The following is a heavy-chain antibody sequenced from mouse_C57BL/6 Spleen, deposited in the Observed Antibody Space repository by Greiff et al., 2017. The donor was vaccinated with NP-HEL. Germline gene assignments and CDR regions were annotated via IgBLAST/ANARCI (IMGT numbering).Heavy chain of an antibody. D-gene: IGHD1-1*01. J-gene: IGHJ4*01. Sequence: EVQVVESGGGLVQPGGSLSLSCAASGFTFTDYYMSWVRQPPGKALEWLGFIRHKANGYTTEYSASVKGRFTISRDNSQSILYLQMNALRAEDSATYYCARYPRVLRGMDYWGQGTSVTVSS. CDR3: ARYPRVLRGMDY. CDR1: GFTFTDYY. V-gene: IGHV7-3*01. CDR2: IRHKANGYTT.